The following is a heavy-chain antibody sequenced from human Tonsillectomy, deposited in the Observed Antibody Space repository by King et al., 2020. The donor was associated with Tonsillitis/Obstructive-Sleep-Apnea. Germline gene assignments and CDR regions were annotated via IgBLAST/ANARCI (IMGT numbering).Heavy chain of an antibody. Sequence: VQLVESGGGLVQPWGSLRLSCEASGFTFNSYGMTWVSQAPGKGLEWISAIGGRGLTNYYAEPVKGRFTISRDNSKNTLYLQMNSLRAEDTAVYYCAKAIDTVTTGCWGQGTLVIVSS. J-gene: IGHJ4*02. CDR2: IGGRGLTN. CDR3: AKAIDTVTTGC. V-gene: IGHV3-23*04. D-gene: IGHD4-17*01. CDR1: GFTFNSYG.